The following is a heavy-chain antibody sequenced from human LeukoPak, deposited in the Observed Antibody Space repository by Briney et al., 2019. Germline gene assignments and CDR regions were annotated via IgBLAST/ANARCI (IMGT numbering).Heavy chain of an antibody. Sequence: SETLSLTCTVSGGSISSYYWSWIRQPPAKGLEWIGYMYYSGSTNYNPSLKSRVTISVDTSKNQFSLKLSSVTAADTAVYYCARVVMYCSSTSCYSPRGAFDIWGQGTMVTVSS. CDR3: ARVVMYCSSTSCYSPRGAFDI. CDR1: GGSISSYY. V-gene: IGHV4-59*01. CDR2: MYYSGST. D-gene: IGHD2-2*01. J-gene: IGHJ3*02.